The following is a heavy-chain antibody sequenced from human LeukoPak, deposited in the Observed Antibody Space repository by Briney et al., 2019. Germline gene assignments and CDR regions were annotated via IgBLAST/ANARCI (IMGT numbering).Heavy chain of an antibody. V-gene: IGHV4-39*02. CDR3: ARGPTYQPIDF. CDR2: IHYSETT. J-gene: IGHJ4*02. CDR1: GGSISSSNYY. D-gene: IGHD2-2*01. Sequence: SETLSLTCTVSGGSISSSNYYWGWIRQPPGKGLEWIASIHYSETTYYNPSLKSRVTISVDASKNHFSLKLSSVTAADTAVYYCARGPTYQPIDFWGQGTLVTVSS.